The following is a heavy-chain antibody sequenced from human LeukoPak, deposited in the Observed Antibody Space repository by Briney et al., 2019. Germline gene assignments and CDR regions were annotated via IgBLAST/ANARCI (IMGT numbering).Heavy chain of an antibody. Sequence: GGSLRLSCAASGFTFSSYAMSWVRQAPGKGLEWGSGISSSGGSTYYADSVKGRFTISRDNSKNTLYLQMNSLRAEDTAVYYCAKSSFGGVISRRFFDYWGRGTLVTVSS. J-gene: IGHJ4*02. CDR1: GFTFSSYA. D-gene: IGHD3-16*01. V-gene: IGHV3-23*01. CDR2: ISSSGGST. CDR3: AKSSFGGVISRRFFDY.